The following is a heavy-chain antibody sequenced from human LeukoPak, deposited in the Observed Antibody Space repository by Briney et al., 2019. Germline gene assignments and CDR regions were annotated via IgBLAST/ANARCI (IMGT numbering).Heavy chain of an antibody. V-gene: IGHV4-59*01. CDR2: IYYSGST. D-gene: IGHD6-19*01. CDR3: ARVGGWPNYYYYYMDV. CDR1: GGSISSYY. Sequence: SETLSLTCTVSGGSISSYYWSWIRQPPGKGPEWIGYIYYSGSTNYNPSLKSRVTISVDTSKNQFSLKLSSVAAADTAVYYCARVGGWPNYYYYYMDVWGKGTTVTVSS. J-gene: IGHJ6*03.